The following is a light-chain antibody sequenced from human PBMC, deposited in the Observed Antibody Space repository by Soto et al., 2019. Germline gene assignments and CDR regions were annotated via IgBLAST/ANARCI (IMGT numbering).Light chain of an antibody. J-gene: IGLJ3*02. Sequence: QSVLTQPPSASGTHGQRVTISCSGSSSNIGRNTVKWYRQLPGTAPKLLIGSSDQRPSGVPDRFSPSQSGTSASLAISGLQSEDEADYICAAWDDSLNAWAFGGGTKLTVL. CDR1: SSNIGRNT. CDR3: AAWDDSLNAWA. V-gene: IGLV1-44*01. CDR2: SSD.